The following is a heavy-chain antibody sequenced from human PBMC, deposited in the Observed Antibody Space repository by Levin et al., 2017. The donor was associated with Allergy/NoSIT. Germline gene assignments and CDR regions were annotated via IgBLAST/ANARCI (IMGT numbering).Heavy chain of an antibody. J-gene: IGHJ4*02. CDR1: GFTFTTYA. CDR3: VKDYIMGRKDVPWGLFDH. V-gene: IGHV3-23*01. CDR2: IDGGPG. D-gene: IGHD3-10*01. Sequence: PGGSLRLSCAASGFTFTTYAMSWVRQAPGKGLEWVSGIDGGPGYYAEPVKGRFTISRDNSRNTVYLQMNSLRVDDTAVYYCVKDYIMGRKDVPWGLFDHCGQGTLVTVSP.